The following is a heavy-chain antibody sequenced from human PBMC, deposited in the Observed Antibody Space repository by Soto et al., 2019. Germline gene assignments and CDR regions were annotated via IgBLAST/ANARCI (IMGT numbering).Heavy chain of an antibody. CDR3: AREGVSSSWYNYYGMDV. J-gene: IGHJ6*02. CDR1: GGSIISYC. CDR2: IYYSGST. V-gene: IGHV4-59*01. Sequence: LEMLSLTCTVAGGSIISYCWRRIRKHTGKGLEWIGSIYYSGSTNYNPSLKSRVTISVDTSKNQFSLKLSSVTAADTAVYYCAREGVSSSWYNYYGMDVWGQGTTVTVSS. D-gene: IGHD6-13*01.